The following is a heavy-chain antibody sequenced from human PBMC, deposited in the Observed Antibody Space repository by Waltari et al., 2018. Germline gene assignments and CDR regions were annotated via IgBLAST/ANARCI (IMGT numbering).Heavy chain of an antibody. V-gene: IGHV4-38-2*02. CDR3: ARKYYDKLTGQYYYFDY. J-gene: IGHJ4*02. D-gene: IGHD3-9*01. CDR1: GYSISSGHY. CDR2: IYHTGSS. Sequence: QVQLQESGPGLVKPSETLSLTCTVSGYSISSGHYWGWIRQPPGKGLEWIGTIYHTGSSDYNPSLKSRVTMSMDTSKNQFSLNLNSVTAADTAVYYCARKYYDKLTGQYYYFDYWGQGSLVTVSS.